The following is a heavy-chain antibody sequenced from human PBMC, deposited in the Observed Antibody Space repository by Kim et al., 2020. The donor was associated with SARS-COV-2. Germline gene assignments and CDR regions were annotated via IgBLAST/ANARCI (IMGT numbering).Heavy chain of an antibody. D-gene: IGHD4-17*01. J-gene: IGHJ4*01. CDR1: GFIFNNYG. Sequence: GGSLRLSCAASGFIFNNYGMHWVRQAPGKGLEWVAIIWHDGSNKNYADSVKGRFTVSRDNSKSTLYLQMDSLRHEDTAVYYCARDPYSDSRSSFDYWGHGTLVSVSS. CDR3: ARDPYSDSRSSFDY. CDR2: IWHDGSNK. V-gene: IGHV3-33*01.